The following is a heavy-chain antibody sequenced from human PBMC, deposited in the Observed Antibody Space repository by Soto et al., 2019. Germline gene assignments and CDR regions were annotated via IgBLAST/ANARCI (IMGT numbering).Heavy chain of an antibody. CDR3: ARVRVIRGVIPSHFGL. D-gene: IGHD3-10*01. V-gene: IGHV1-8*02. J-gene: IGHJ4*02. Sequence: QVQLVQSGAEVKEPGASVRVSCKASGYTFINYDISWVRQATGQGLEWMGWMNPGSGKTGYANKFQGRVTMTRDASTSTAHLELSSLTSEDTAVYYCARVRVIRGVIPSHFGLWGQGTLVTVSS. CDR2: MNPGSGKT. CDR1: GYTFINYD.